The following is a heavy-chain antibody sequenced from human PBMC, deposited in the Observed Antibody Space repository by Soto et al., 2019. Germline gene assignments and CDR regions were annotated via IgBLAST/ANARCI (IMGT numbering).Heavy chain of an antibody. V-gene: IGHV3-66*04. CDR3: ARPGYSGSNYYMDV. CDR2: IYSGGST. D-gene: IGHD5-12*01. CDR1: GFTVSSNY. Sequence: GGSLRLSCAASGFTVSSNYMSWVRQAPGKGLEWVSVIYSGGSTYYADSVKGRFTISRDNSKNTLYLQMNSLRAEDTAVYYCARPGYSGSNYYMDVWGKGTTVTVSS. J-gene: IGHJ6*03.